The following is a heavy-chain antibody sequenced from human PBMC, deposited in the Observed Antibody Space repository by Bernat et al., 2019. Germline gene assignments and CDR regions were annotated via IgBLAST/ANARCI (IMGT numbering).Heavy chain of an antibody. CDR2: ISYDGSNK. Sequence: QVQLVESGGGVVQPGRSLRLSCAASGFTFSSYAMHWVHQAPGKGLEWVAVISYDGSNKYYADSVKGRFTISRDNSKNTLYLQMNSLRAEDTAVYYCAREGAYYYDSSGYSGAFDIWGQGTMVTVSS. CDR1: GFTFSSYA. D-gene: IGHD3-22*01. J-gene: IGHJ3*02. V-gene: IGHV3-30-3*01. CDR3: AREGAYYYDSSGYSGAFDI.